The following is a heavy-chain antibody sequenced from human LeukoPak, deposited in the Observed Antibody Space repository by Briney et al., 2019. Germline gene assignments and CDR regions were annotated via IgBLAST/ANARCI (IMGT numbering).Heavy chain of an antibody. Sequence: ASVKVSRKASGGTFSSYAISWVRQAPGQGLEWMGGIVPIFGTANYAQKFQGRVTITADESTSTAYMELSSLRSEDTAVYYCARREFRGVWYWFDPWGQGTLVTVSS. V-gene: IGHV1-69*13. CDR3: ARREFRGVWYWFDP. J-gene: IGHJ5*02. CDR2: IVPIFGTA. CDR1: GGTFSSYA. D-gene: IGHD3-10*01.